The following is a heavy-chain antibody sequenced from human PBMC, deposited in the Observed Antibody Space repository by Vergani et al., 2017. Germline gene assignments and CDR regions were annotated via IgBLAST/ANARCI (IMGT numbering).Heavy chain of an antibody. CDR1: GFTFSSYG. CDR2: IRYDGSNK. J-gene: IGHJ4*02. D-gene: IGHD6-19*01. V-gene: IGHV3-30*02. CDR3: AKGLAVAGAKGDY. Sequence: VQLVESGGGVVQPGGSLRLSCAASGFTFSSYGMHWVRQAPGKGLEWVAFIRYDGSNKYYADSVKGRFTISRDNSKNTLYLQMNSLRAEDTAVYYCAKGLAVAGAKGDYGGQGTLVTVSS.